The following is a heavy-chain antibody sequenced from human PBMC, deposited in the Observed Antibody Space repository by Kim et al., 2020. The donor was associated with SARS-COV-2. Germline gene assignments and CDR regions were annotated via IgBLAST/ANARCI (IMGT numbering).Heavy chain of an antibody. J-gene: IGHJ5*02. CDR1: GFTFDDYA. CDR3: ARDKRCSKVTCFGLCDP. D-gene: IGHD4-4*01. CDR2: ISGDGGDT. V-gene: IGHV3-43*02. Sequence: GSLRLSCAASGFTFDDYAMHWVRQVSGKGLEWVALISGDGGDTVYADSMKGRFTISRDNSKNSLFLQMNSLRSEDTALYYCARDKRCSKVTCFGLCDPWGQGTLVSVSS.